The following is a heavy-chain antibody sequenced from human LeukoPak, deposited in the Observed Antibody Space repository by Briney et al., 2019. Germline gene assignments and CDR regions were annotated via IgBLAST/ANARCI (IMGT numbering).Heavy chain of an antibody. CDR1: GYTFTGYY. V-gene: IGHV1-69*06. J-gene: IGHJ3*02. CDR2: IIPIFGTA. D-gene: IGHD6-13*01. CDR3: ARKGSGIAAAGTAGPAFDI. Sequence: SVKVSCKASGYTFTGYYMHWVRQAPGQGLEWMGGIIPIFGTANYAQKFQGRVTITADKSTSTAYMELSSLRSEDTAVYYCARKGSGIAAAGTAGPAFDIWGQGTVVTVSS.